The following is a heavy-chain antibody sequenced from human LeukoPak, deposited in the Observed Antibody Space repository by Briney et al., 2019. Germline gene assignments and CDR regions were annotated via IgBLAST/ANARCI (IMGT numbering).Heavy chain of an antibody. Sequence: GGSLRLSCAASGFTFSSYAVSWVRQAPGKGLEWVSAISGSGGSTYYAVSVKGRFTISRDNSKNTLYLQMNSLRAEDTAVYYCAKSGDFWSGYYSNPFDYWGQGTLVTVSS. CDR2: ISGSGGST. D-gene: IGHD3-3*01. J-gene: IGHJ4*02. CDR1: GFTFSSYA. V-gene: IGHV3-23*01. CDR3: AKSGDFWSGYYSNPFDY.